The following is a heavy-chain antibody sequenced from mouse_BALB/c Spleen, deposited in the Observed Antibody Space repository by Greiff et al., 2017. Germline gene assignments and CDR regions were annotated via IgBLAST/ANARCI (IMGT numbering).Heavy chain of an antibody. CDR2: IWGDGST. Sequence: QVQLKESGPGLVAPSQSLSITCTVSGFSLTGYGVNWVRQPPGKGLEWLGMIWGDGSTDYNSALKSRLSISKDNSKSQVFLKMNSLQTDDTARYYGARIYYDYDEAMDYWGQGTSVTVSS. D-gene: IGHD2-4*01. CDR1: GFSLTGYG. V-gene: IGHV2-6-7*01. CDR3: ARIYYDYDEAMDY. J-gene: IGHJ4*01.